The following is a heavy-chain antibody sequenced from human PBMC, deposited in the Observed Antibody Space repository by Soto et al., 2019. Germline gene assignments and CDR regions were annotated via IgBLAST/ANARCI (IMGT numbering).Heavy chain of an antibody. CDR2: FDPEDGET. CDR1: GYTLTELS. V-gene: IGHV1-24*01. CDR3: ARSTSVNSGYNFDSSGYAAMDV. D-gene: IGHD3-22*01. J-gene: IGHJ6*02. Sequence: ASVKVSCKVSGYTLTELSMHWVRQAPGKGLEWMGGFDPEDGETIYAQKFQGRVTMTEDTSTDTAYMELSSLRSEDTAVYYRARSTSVNSGYNFDSSGYAAMDVWGHGTTGTVSS.